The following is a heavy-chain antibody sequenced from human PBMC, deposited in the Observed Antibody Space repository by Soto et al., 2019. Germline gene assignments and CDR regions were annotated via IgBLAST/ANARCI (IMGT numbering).Heavy chain of an antibody. CDR1: GYTFTSYG. CDR2: ISAYNGNT. V-gene: IGHV1-18*01. Sequence: QVQLVQSGAEVKKPGASVKVSCKPSGYTFTSYGISWVRQAPGQGLEWMGWISAYNGNTNYAQKLQGRVTMTTDTPTSTAYRELRSLRSDDTAVYYCARQAGLLLGAYYFDYWGQGTLVTVSS. CDR3: ARQAGLLLGAYYFDY. D-gene: IGHD3-22*01. J-gene: IGHJ4*02.